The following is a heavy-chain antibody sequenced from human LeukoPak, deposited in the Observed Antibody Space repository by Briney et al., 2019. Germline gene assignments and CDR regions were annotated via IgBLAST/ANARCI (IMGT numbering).Heavy chain of an antibody. D-gene: IGHD3-10*01. CDR1: GFTFNNYV. Sequence: GGSLRLSCAASGFTFNNYVMSWVRQAPGKGLEWVSGIDYSGGNTNYADSVLGRFTVSRDNSKNTLYLQMNSLRAEDTAVYYCVATRVCGGVLLRPNCLYFENWGQGTLVSVPS. CDR3: VATRVCGGVLLRPNCLYFEN. J-gene: IGHJ4*02. CDR2: IDYSGGNT. V-gene: IGHV3-23*01.